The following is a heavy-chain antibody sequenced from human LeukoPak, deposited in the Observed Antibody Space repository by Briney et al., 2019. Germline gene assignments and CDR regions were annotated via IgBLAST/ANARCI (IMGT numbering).Heavy chain of an antibody. J-gene: IGHJ3*02. D-gene: IGHD3-3*01. CDR3: ARDDLDAFDI. V-gene: IGHV4-31*03. Sequence: SETLSLTCTVSGGSIGSGGYYWSWIRQHPGKGLEWIGYIYYSGSTYYNPSLKSRVTISVDTSKNQFSLKLSSVTAADTAVYYCARDDLDAFDIWGQGTMVTVSS. CDR1: GGSIGSGGYY. CDR2: IYYSGST.